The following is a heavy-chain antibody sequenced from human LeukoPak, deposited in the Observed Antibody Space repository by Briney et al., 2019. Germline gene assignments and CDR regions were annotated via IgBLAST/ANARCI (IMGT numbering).Heavy chain of an antibody. CDR3: AREAYGSGSFRTDYYYMDV. CDR2: INPNSGGT. V-gene: IGHV1-2*02. CDR1: GYTFTGYY. D-gene: IGHD3-10*01. Sequence: SVKVSCKASGYTFTGYYMHWVRQAPGQGLEWMGWINPNSGGTNYAQKFQGRVTMTRDTSISTAYMELSRLRSDDTAVYYCAREAYGSGSFRTDYYYMDVWGKGTTVTISS. J-gene: IGHJ6*03.